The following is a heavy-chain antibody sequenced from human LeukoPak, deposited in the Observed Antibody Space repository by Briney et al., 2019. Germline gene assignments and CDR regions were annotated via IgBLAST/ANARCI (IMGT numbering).Heavy chain of an antibody. Sequence: PGRSLRLSCAASGFTFSSYGMHWVRQAPGKGLEWVAVISYDGSNKYYADSVKGRFTISRDNSKNTLYLQMNSLRAEDTAVYYCARDDSGAFDIWGQGTMVTVSS. CDR2: ISYDGSNK. D-gene: IGHD2-21*01. V-gene: IGHV3-30*03. CDR3: ARDDSGAFDI. CDR1: GFTFSSYG. J-gene: IGHJ3*02.